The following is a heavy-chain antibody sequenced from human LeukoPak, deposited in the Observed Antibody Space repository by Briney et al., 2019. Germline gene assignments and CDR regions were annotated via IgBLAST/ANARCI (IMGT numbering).Heavy chain of an antibody. V-gene: IGHV5-51*01. CDR3: ARRARGYFDY. CDR1: GYIFSDFW. CDR2: IYPGDSDT. D-gene: IGHD3-10*01. J-gene: IGHJ4*02. Sequence: GESLKISCKGSGYIFSDFWIVWVRQMPGKGLEWMGIIYPGDSDTRYSPSFQGQVTISADKSINTAYLQWSSLKASDTAMYYCARRARGYFDYWGQGTLVTVSS.